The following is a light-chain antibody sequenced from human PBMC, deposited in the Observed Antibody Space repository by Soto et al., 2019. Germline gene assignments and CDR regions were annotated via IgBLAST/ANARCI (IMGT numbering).Light chain of an antibody. CDR1: QSVSSY. J-gene: IGKJ1*01. Sequence: EIVLTQSPATLSLSPGERATLCCRASQSVSSYLAWYQQQPGQAPRLLIYGASSRATGIPDRFSGSGSGTDFTLTISRLEPEDFAVYYCQQYGSSSWTFGQGTKVDIK. CDR3: QQYGSSSWT. CDR2: GAS. V-gene: IGKV3-20*01.